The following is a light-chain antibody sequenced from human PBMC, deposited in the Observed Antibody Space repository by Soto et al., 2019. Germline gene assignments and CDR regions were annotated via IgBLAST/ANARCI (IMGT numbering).Light chain of an antibody. CDR3: QLWHSDSDHVM. J-gene: IGLJ3*02. V-gene: IGLV3-21*02. Sequence: SYELTQPPSVSVAPGQAARITCGEYYIGSSRVHWYQQKPGQAPVLVVYDDTDRPSGIPERFSGSKSGNTATLTISRVEAGDEADYYCQLWHSDSDHVMFGGGTQLTVL. CDR2: DDT. CDR1: YIGSSR.